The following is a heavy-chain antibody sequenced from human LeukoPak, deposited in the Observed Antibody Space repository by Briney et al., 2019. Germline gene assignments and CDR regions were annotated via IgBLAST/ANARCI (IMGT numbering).Heavy chain of an antibody. J-gene: IGHJ4*02. CDR3: ARVLGSSGYYHVGY. V-gene: IGHV4-59*11. CDR1: GGSISSHY. CDR2: IYYSGST. Sequence: SSETLSLTCTVSGGSISSHYWSWIRQPPGKGLEWIGYIYYSGSTNYNPSLKSRVTISVDTSKNQFSLKLSSVTAADTAVYYCARVLGSSGYYHVGYWGQGTLVTVSS. D-gene: IGHD3-22*01.